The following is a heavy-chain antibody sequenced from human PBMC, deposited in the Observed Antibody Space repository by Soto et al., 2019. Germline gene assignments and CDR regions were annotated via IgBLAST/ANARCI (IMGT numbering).Heavy chain of an antibody. CDR1: GGSISPYY. Sequence: SETLSLTCTVSGGSISPYYWSWIRQPPGKGLEWIGYISDSGSTNYNPSLKSRVSISVDTSKNQFSLNLNFVTAADTAVYYCARDKGYCSGGSCFLDYWGQGSPVTVS. CDR2: ISDSGST. D-gene: IGHD2-15*01. CDR3: ARDKGYCSGGSCFLDY. J-gene: IGHJ4*02. V-gene: IGHV4-59*01.